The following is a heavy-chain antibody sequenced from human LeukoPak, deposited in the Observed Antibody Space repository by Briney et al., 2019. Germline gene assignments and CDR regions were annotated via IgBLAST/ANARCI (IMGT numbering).Heavy chain of an antibody. V-gene: IGHV4-39*07. D-gene: IGHD1-26*01. CDR3: ARSEYMLGATTWDS. CDR2: VYYTGST. CDR1: GGSTSTTNYY. Sequence: PSETLSLTCTVSGGSTSTTNYYWGWIRQPPGKGLEWIGSVYYTGSTDYSPSLRSRVTISVDTSKSQFSLKLSSVTAADTAVYYCARSEYMLGATTWDSWGQGTLVTVSS. J-gene: IGHJ4*02.